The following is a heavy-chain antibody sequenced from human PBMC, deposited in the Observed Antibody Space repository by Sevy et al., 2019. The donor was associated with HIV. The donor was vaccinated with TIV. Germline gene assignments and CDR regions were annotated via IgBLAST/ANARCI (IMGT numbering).Heavy chain of an antibody. J-gene: IGHJ3*02. CDR2: INSDGSST. D-gene: IGHD3-22*01. V-gene: IGHV3-74*01. Sequence: GGSLRLSCAASGFTFSSYWMHWVRQAPGKGLVRVSRINSDGSSTSYADSVKGRFTISRDNAKNTLYLQMNSLRAEDTAVYYCARDYPNYYDTYDAFDIWGQGTMVTVSS. CDR3: ARDYPNYYDTYDAFDI. CDR1: GFTFSSYW.